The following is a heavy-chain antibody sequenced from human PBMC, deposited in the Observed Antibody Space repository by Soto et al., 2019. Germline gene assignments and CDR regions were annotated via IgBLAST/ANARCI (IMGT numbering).Heavy chain of an antibody. Sequence: EVQLVESGGGLVQPGGSLRLSCAASGFTFSSYSMNWVRQAPGKGLEWVSYISSSSSTIYYADSVKGRFTISRDNAKNSLYLQMNSQRAEDTAVYYCARAGPNFDYWGQGTLVTVSS. J-gene: IGHJ4*02. CDR3: ARAGPNFDY. CDR1: GFTFSSYS. CDR2: ISSSSSTI. V-gene: IGHV3-48*01. D-gene: IGHD1-1*01.